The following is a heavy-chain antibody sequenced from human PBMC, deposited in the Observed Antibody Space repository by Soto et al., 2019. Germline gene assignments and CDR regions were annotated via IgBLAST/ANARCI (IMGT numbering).Heavy chain of an antibody. CDR3: ARDMYSSDYFVKWFEP. CDR1: GFSFSSYA. CDR2: ISHDGINK. D-gene: IGHD6-19*01. J-gene: IGHJ5*02. V-gene: IGHV3-30-3*01. Sequence: QVRLVESGGGVVQPGRSLRLSCTASGFSFSSYAMYWFRQPPGKGLEWVAVISHDGINKHYADSVKGPVTVSRDNSNHSLDWKLNSLSGEDTAMYYCARDMYSSDYFVKWFEPWGQGTLVTVSS.